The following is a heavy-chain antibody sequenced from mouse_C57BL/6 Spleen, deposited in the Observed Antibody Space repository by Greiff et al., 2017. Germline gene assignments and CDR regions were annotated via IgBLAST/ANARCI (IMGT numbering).Heavy chain of an antibody. Sequence: VQLQQSGPELVKPGASVKISCKASGYSFTGYYMNWVKQSPEKSLEWIGEINPSTGGTTYNQKFKAKATLTVDKSSSTAYMQLKSLTSEDSAVYYCARWVYDYDDAMDYWGQGTSVTVSS. D-gene: IGHD2-4*01. CDR3: ARWVYDYDDAMDY. V-gene: IGHV1-42*01. CDR1: GYSFTGYY. CDR2: INPSTGGT. J-gene: IGHJ4*01.